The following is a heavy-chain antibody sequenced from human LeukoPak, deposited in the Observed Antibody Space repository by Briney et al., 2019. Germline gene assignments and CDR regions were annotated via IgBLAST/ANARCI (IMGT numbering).Heavy chain of an antibody. CDR3: ARDRPNGYNFDY. CDR1: GYTFASYG. V-gene: IGHV1-18*01. D-gene: IGHD5-24*01. CDR2: ISGYNGNT. J-gene: IGHJ4*02. Sequence: ASVKVSCKTSGYTFASYGISWVRQAPGQGLEWMGWISGYNGNTKYAQKFQGRVTMTTDTSTSTAYMELRSLRYDDTAVYYCARDRPNGYNFDYWGQGTLVTVSS.